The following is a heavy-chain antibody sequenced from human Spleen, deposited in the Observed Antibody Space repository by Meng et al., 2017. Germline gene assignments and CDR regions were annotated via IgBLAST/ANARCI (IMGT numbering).Heavy chain of an antibody. D-gene: IGHD2-15*01. CDR1: GYSFTTSW. Sequence: GESLKISCQGSGYSFTTSWIAWVRQMPGKGPEWMGIIYPGDSDTRYSPSFQGQVTISADKSINTAYLQWSSQKAADTAMYYCARHFATEFDYWGQGTLVTVSS. V-gene: IGHV5-51*01. J-gene: IGHJ4*02. CDR2: IYPGDSDT. CDR3: ARHFATEFDY.